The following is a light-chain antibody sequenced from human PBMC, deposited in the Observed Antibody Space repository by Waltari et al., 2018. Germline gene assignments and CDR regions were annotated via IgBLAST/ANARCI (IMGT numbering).Light chain of an antibody. CDR3: CSYASSSTYV. CDR2: EVT. Sequence: QSALTQPASVSGSPGQSITISCTGTSSDVGSYNLVSWYQQHPGKVPKIMIYEVTKRPSGVSNRFSGSKSGNTASLTISGLQAEDEADYYCCSYASSSTYVFGSGTKVTVL. J-gene: IGLJ1*01. V-gene: IGLV2-23*02. CDR1: SSDVGSYNL.